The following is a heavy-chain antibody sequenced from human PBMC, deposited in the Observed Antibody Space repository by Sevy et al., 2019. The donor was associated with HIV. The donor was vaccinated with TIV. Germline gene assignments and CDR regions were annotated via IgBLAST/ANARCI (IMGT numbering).Heavy chain of an antibody. Sequence: GGSLRLSCAASGFTFSSYAMSWVRQAPGKGLEWVSAISGSGGSTYYAYSVKGRFTISRDNSKNTLYLQMNSLRAEDTAVYYCAKASSGSYLDYYYYYMDVWGKGTTVTVSS. CDR3: AKASSGSYLDYYYYYMDV. CDR2: ISGSGGST. CDR1: GFTFSSYA. J-gene: IGHJ6*03. V-gene: IGHV3-23*01. D-gene: IGHD3-10*01.